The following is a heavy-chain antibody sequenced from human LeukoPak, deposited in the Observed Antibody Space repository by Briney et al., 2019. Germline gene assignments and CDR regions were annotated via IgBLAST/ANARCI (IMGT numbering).Heavy chain of an antibody. CDR2: IRSKAYGGTT. CDR3: TRGITFGGVIVYYFDY. D-gene: IGHD3-16*02. J-gene: IGHJ4*02. V-gene: IGHV3-49*04. Sequence: GGSLRLSCTASGFTFGDYAMSWVRQAPGKGLEWVGFIRSKAYGGTTEYAASVKGRFTISRDDSKSIAYLQMNSLKTEDTAVYYCTRGITFGGVIVYYFDYWGQGTLVTVSS. CDR1: GFTFGDYA.